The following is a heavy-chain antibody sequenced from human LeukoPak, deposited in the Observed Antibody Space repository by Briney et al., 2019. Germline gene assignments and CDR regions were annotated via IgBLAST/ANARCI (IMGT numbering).Heavy chain of an antibody. J-gene: IGHJ3*02. D-gene: IGHD2-2*01. V-gene: IGHV4-34*01. CDR2: INHSGST. CDR3: ARGSNLVVSYAFDI. Sequence: PSETLSLTCAVYGGSFSGYYWSWIRQPPGKGLEWIGEINHSGSTNYNPSLKSRVTISVDTSKNQFSLKLSSVTAADTAVYYCARGSNLVVSYAFDIWGQGTMVTVSS. CDR1: GGSFSGYY.